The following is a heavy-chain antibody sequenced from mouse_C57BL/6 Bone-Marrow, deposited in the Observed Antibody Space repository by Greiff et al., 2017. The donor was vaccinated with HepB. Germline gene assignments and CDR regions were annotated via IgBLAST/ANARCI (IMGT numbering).Heavy chain of an antibody. CDR1: GFNIKDDY. J-gene: IGHJ1*03. D-gene: IGHD3-2*02. CDR2: IDPENGDT. V-gene: IGHV14-4*01. CDR3: TTGELRPYFDV. Sequence: VQLQQSGAELVRPGASVKLSCTASGFNIKDDYMHWVKQRPEQGLEWIGWIDPENGDTEYASKFQGKATITADTSSNTAYLQLSSLTSEDTAVYYCTTGELRPYFDVWGTGTTVTVSS.